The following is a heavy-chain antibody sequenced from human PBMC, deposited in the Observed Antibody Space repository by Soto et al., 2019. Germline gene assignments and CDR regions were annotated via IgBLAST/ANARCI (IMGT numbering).Heavy chain of an antibody. CDR3: ARPFQSWPGGWYFDL. V-gene: IGHV1-69*01. CDR1: GGTFSSYS. Sequence: QVQLVQSGAEVKKPGSSVKVSCTASGGTFSSYSINWVRQAPGQGLEWMGGIIPIFGTANYAQKFQGRVTLTADESTSTAHMELSSLRNEDTAVYYCARPFQSWPGGWYFDLWGRGTLVTGSS. D-gene: IGHD3-16*01. CDR2: IIPIFGTA. J-gene: IGHJ2*01.